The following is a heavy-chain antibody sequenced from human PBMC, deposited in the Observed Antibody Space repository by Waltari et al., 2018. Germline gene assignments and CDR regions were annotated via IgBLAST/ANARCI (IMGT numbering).Heavy chain of an antibody. CDR3: ARERSVTGKGNLDY. J-gene: IGHJ4*02. CDR1: GVNFRSSA. CDR2: ISSGGTNM. D-gene: IGHD3-10*01. Sequence: EVQLVESGGGLVQPGGSLSRSCAASGVNFRSSALNWVRQAPGKGLEWVSYISSGGTNMFYAESVKGRFTISRDNAKNSLYLHMNSLRVEDTAVYYCARERSVTGKGNLDYWGQGTLVTVSS. V-gene: IGHV3-48*03.